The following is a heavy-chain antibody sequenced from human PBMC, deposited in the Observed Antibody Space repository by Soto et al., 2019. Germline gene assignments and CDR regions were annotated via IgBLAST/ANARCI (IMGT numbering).Heavy chain of an antibody. Sequence: EVQLVQSGAEVKKPGESLKISCKGSGYSFTSYWIGWVRQMPGKGLEWMGIIYPGDSDTRYSPSFQGQVTISADKSISTAYLQWSSLKASDTAMYYCARLQSLITGTTHYYGMDVWGQGTTVTVSS. CDR3: ARLQSLITGTTHYYGMDV. CDR1: GYSFTSYW. J-gene: IGHJ6*02. V-gene: IGHV5-51*01. CDR2: IYPGDSDT. D-gene: IGHD1-7*01.